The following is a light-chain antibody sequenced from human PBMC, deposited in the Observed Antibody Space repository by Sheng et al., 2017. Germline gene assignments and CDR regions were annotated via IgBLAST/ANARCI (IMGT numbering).Light chain of an antibody. CDR2: DVS. CDR3: CSYTRTSTPYV. V-gene: IGLV2-14*01. CDR1: YSDIGNFNY. Sequence: QSALTQPASVSGSPGQSITISCTGTYSDIGNFNYVSWYQQHPGKGPKLMIYDVSHRPSGVSHRFSGSKSGDTASLTISGLQAEDEADYYCCSYTRTSTPYVFGTGTQVTVL. J-gene: IGLJ1*01.